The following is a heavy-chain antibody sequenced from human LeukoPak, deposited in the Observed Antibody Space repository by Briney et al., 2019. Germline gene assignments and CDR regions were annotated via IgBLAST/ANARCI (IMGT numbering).Heavy chain of an antibody. CDR3: ARRLPGFLVRGVLNGNWFDP. D-gene: IGHD3-10*01. V-gene: IGHV4-34*01. J-gene: IGHJ5*02. Sequence: SETLSLTCAVYGGSFSGYYWGWIRQSPGKGLEWIGEINHIGSTKYNPSLKNRVTISVDTSKNQFSLKLSSVTAADTAVYYCARRLPGFLVRGVLNGNWFDPWGQGTLVTVSS. CDR2: INHIGST. CDR1: GGSFSGYY.